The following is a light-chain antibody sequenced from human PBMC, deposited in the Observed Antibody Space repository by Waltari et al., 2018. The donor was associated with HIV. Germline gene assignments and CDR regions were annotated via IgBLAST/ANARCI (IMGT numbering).Light chain of an antibody. Sequence: IAMTQSQDDLGVALGERGSINSKTGQRVLYSSDNKNHVAWYQQKPGQPPKLLIYGASTRESGVPDRFSGSGSGTDFTLTINNLQAEDVAVYYCQQYYSIPLTFGGGTKVEIK. J-gene: IGKJ4*01. V-gene: IGKV4-1*01. CDR2: GAS. CDR3: QQYYSIPLT. CDR1: QRVLYSSDNKNH.